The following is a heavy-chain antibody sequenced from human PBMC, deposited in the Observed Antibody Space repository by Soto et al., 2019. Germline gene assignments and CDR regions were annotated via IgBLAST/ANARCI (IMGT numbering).Heavy chain of an antibody. J-gene: IGHJ6*02. CDR1: GGTFSSYA. D-gene: IGHD3-22*01. V-gene: IGHV1-69*12. Sequence: QVQLVQSGAEVKKPGSSVKVSCKASGGTFSSYAISWERQSPGQGLEWMGGSIPIFGTADYAQKFQGRVTINADESTITAYKELSSLRSEDTAVDYCTGHSSGVPGYYNGMDVWGQGTTVTVSS. CDR3: TGHSSGVPGYYNGMDV. CDR2: SIPIFGTA.